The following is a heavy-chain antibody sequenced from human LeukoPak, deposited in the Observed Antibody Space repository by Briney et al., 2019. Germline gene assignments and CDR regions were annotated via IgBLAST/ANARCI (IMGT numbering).Heavy chain of an antibody. CDR1: GGTFSNYA. Sequence: SVKVSCKASGGTFSNYAISWVRQAPGQGLEWMGGIIPIFGTANYAEKFRGRVTITADETTSTAYMELSRLKSEDTAVYYCATASSDFRSLIPHWGPATLVTVSS. J-gene: IGHJ1*01. CDR2: IIPIFGTA. V-gene: IGHV1-69*13. CDR3: ATASSDFRSLIPH. D-gene: IGHD2/OR15-2a*01.